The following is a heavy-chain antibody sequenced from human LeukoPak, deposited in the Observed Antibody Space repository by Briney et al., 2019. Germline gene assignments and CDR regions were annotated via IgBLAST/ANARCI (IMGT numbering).Heavy chain of an antibody. CDR3: AKDRIPGSGSLDAFDI. Sequence: PGGSLRLSCAASGFTFSSYSMNWVRQAPGKGLEWVSYISSSSSTIYYADSVKGRFTISRDNAKNSLYLQMNSLRAEDTALYYCAKDRIPGSGSLDAFDIWGQGTMVTVSS. CDR1: GFTFSSYS. D-gene: IGHD1-26*01. V-gene: IGHV3-48*01. CDR2: ISSSSSTI. J-gene: IGHJ3*02.